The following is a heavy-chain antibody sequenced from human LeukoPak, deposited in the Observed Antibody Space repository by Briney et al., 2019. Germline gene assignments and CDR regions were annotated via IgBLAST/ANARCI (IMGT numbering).Heavy chain of an antibody. CDR2: IIPIFGTA. CDR1: GGTISSYA. D-gene: IGHD5-12*01. Sequence: ASVKVSCKASGGTISSYAISWVRPAPGQGLEWMGGIIPIFGTANYAQKFQGRVTITADESTSTAYMELSSLRSEDTAVYYCARDGARGYSGYGDAFDIWGQGTMVTVSS. J-gene: IGHJ3*02. V-gene: IGHV1-69*13. CDR3: ARDGARGYSGYGDAFDI.